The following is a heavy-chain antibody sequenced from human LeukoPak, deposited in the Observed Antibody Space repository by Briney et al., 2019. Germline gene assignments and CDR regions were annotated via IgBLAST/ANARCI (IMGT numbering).Heavy chain of an antibody. CDR2: ISGYNGNT. CDR3: ARGLGVVTAQSEQPKPRYFDL. D-gene: IGHD2-21*02. Sequence: ASGKVSCKASGYTFISYGISWVRQAPGQGLEWMGWISGYNGNTNYAQNLQGRVNMTTDTSMSTAYMELRSLRSDDTAVYYCARGLGVVTAQSEQPKPRYFDLWGRGTQVTVAS. J-gene: IGHJ2*01. CDR1: GYTFISYG. V-gene: IGHV1-18*01.